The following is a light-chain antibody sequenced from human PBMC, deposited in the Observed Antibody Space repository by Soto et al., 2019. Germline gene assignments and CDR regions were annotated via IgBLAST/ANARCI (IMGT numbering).Light chain of an antibody. CDR1: QSVSSSY. Sequence: EIVLTQSPGTLSLSPGERATLSCRASQSVSSSYLAWYQQKPGQAPRLLIYGASSRATGIPDRFSGSGSGIDFTVTISILEPEYFAVYYWQQYGSSPRTFGQGTKVEIK. V-gene: IGKV3-20*01. CDR2: GAS. J-gene: IGKJ1*01. CDR3: QQYGSSPRT.